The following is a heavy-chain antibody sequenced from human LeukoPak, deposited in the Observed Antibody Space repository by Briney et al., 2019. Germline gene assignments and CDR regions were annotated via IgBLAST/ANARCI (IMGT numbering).Heavy chain of an antibody. Sequence: ASVKVSCKASGYTFTDYAISWVRQAAGQGLEWMGWIRTNSGETRNVQKFQGRVSMTRNISTSTAYMELTGLRSDDTAVYFCARGYCSGGACYTAEYLPHWGQGTRVIVSS. D-gene: IGHD6-25*01. V-gene: IGHV1-8*02. CDR1: GYTFTDYA. CDR2: IRTNSGET. J-gene: IGHJ1*01. CDR3: ARGYCSGGACYTAEYLPH.